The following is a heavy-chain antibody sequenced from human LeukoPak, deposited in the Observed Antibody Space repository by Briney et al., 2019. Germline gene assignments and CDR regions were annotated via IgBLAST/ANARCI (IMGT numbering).Heavy chain of an antibody. CDR2: ISSSSSYI. CDR1: GFTFISYS. Sequence: GGSLRLSCAASGFTFISYSMNWVRQAPGKGLEWVSSISSSSSYIYYADSVKGRFTISRDNAENSLYLQMNSLRAEDTAVYYCARDQLSGFDWQPFDYWGQGTLVTVSS. D-gene: IGHD3-9*01. J-gene: IGHJ4*02. CDR3: ARDQLSGFDWQPFDY. V-gene: IGHV3-21*01.